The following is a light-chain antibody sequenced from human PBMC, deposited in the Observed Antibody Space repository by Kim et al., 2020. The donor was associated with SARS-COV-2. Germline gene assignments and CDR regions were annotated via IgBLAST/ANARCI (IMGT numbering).Light chain of an antibody. CDR3: QVGDDFTV. CDR2: RDS. CDR1: ISGSKH. J-gene: IGLJ1*01. Sequence: FVAVEQTAMIACGRKISGSKHVRWYQQRAGQPLLLVIYRDSNRPSGIPERFSGSNAGNTATLTITGAQTGDEADYYYQVGDDFTVFGTGTKVTVL. V-gene: IGLV3-9*01.